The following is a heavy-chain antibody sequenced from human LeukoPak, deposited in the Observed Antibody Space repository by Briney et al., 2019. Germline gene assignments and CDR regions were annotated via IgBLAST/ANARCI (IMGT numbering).Heavy chain of an antibody. D-gene: IGHD1-14*01. V-gene: IGHV4-30-4*01. CDR1: GGXISSGDYY. J-gene: IGHJ4*02. Sequence: SQTLSLTCTVSGGXISSGDYYWSWIRQPPGKGLEWIGYIYYSGSTYYNPSLKSRVTISVDTSKNQFSLKLSSVTAADSAVYYCARGPLTFYFDYWGRGTQVTVSS. CDR2: IYYSGST. CDR3: ARGPLTFYFDY.